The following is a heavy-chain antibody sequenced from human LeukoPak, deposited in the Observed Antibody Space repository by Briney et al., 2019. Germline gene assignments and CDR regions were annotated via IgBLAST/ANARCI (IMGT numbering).Heavy chain of an antibody. V-gene: IGHV3-7*01. CDR3: ASGGFDY. J-gene: IGHJ4*02. CDR2: IKPDGNEK. D-gene: IGHD4-23*01. Sequence: GGSLRLSCEASGFTFNNEWMSWLRQAPGKGLEWVADIKPDGNEKYYVDSVKGRSTISRDNAKSSLYLQMNSLRAEDTAVYYCASGGFDYWGQGTLVTVSS. CDR1: GFTFNNEW.